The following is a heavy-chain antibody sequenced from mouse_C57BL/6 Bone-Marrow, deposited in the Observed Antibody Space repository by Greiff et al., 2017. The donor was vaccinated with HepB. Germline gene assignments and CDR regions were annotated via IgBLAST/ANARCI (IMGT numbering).Heavy chain of an antibody. J-gene: IGHJ1*03. V-gene: IGHV1-15*01. CDR1: GYTFTDFE. CDR2: IDPETGGT. D-gene: IGHD2-2*01. CDR3: TLWLRRVDWYFDV. Sequence: QVHVKQSGAELVRPGASVTLSCKASGYTFTDFEMHWVKQTPVHGLEWIGAIDPETGGTAYNQKFKGKAILTADKSSSTAYMELRSLTSEDSAVYYCTLWLRRVDWYFDVWGTGTTVTVSS.